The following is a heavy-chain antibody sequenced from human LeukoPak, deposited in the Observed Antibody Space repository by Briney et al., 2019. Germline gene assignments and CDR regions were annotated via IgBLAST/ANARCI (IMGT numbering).Heavy chain of an antibody. CDR2: IYSSGRT. V-gene: IGHV4-4*09. CDR3: ARLSAGFKSSYWFYP. D-gene: IGHD6-19*01. J-gene: IGHJ5*02. CDR1: GGSISSYY. Sequence: SETLSLTCTVSGGSISSYYWTWIRQPSGKGLEWIGYIYSSGRTNYNPSLKSQVTMSVDTSKNQFSLKVISVTAADTAVYYCARLSAGFKSSYWFYPWGQGTLVTVSS.